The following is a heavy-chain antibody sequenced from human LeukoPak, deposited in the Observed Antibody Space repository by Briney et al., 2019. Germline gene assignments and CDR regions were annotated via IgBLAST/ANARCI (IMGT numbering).Heavy chain of an antibody. Sequence: GASVKVSCKASGYTFSDYYMHWVQQAPGGGLEWVGRVDPADDETIYAEKFRGRVTISANRSTDTAYMEMTGLRPEDTAVFYCARAPPVIAALGSRGWFDPWGQGTLVTVSS. CDR1: GYTFSDYY. J-gene: IGHJ5*02. CDR2: VDPADDET. D-gene: IGHD6-13*01. CDR3: ARAPPVIAALGSRGWFDP. V-gene: IGHV1-69-2*01.